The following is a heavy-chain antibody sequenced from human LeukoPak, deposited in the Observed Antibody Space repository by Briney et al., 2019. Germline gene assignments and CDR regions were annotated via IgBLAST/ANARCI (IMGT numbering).Heavy chain of an antibody. V-gene: IGHV3-30-3*01. CDR2: VSYDGGSK. D-gene: IGHD6-13*01. J-gene: IGHJ4*02. CDR1: GFAFSSYA. Sequence: GGSLRLSCAASGFAFSSYAMHWVRQGPGKGREGGALVSYDGGSKYYADSVRGRITISRDNSKNTLHLQMKSLRTEDTAVYYCARVKGGIAAAGNYFDYWGQGTLVTVSS. CDR3: ARVKGGIAAAGNYFDY.